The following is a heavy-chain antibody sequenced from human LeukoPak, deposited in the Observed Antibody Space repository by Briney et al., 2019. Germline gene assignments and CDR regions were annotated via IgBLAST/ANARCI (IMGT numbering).Heavy chain of an antibody. D-gene: IGHD2-2*02. CDR2: IYYSGST. Sequence: SETLSLTCTVSGGPISSSSYYWGWIRQPPGKGLEWIGSIYYSGSTYYNPSLKSRVTISVDRSKNQFSLKLSSVTAADTAVYYCARAQSCSSTSCYSLGAFDIWGQGTMVTVSS. V-gene: IGHV4-39*07. J-gene: IGHJ3*02. CDR1: GGPISSSSYY. CDR3: ARAQSCSSTSCYSLGAFDI.